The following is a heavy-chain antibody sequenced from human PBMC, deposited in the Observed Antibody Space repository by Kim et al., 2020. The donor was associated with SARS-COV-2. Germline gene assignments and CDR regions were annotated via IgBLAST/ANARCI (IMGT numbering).Heavy chain of an antibody. Sequence: GGSLRLSCAASGFTFSSYAMSWVRQAPGKGLEWVSAISGSGGSTYYADSVKGRFTISRDNSKNTLYLQMNSLRAEDTAVYYCAKAKGYYDSSGYPPVDYWGRGTLVTVSS. CDR1: GFTFSSYA. J-gene: IGHJ4*02. CDR3: AKAKGYYDSSGYPPVDY. D-gene: IGHD3-22*01. V-gene: IGHV3-23*01. CDR2: ISGSGGST.